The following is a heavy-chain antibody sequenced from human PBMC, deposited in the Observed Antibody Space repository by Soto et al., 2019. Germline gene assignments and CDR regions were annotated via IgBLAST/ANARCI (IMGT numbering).Heavy chain of an antibody. V-gene: IGHV3-23*01. D-gene: IGHD3-3*01. CDR3: AKDLDRDYFHR. Sequence: GSLRLSGAASGLIFSDSDMSWVRQAPEKGLEWVSGISVSDGDAYYYADPVKGRFTLSRDKSANTVYLQMNSLRVEDTAVYYCAKDLDRDYFHRWGQGTLVTVSP. CDR2: ISVSDGDA. CDR1: GLIFSDSD. J-gene: IGHJ1*01.